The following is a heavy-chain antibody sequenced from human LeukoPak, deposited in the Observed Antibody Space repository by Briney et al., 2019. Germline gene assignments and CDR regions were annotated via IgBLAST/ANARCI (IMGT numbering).Heavy chain of an antibody. V-gene: IGHV1-8*03. D-gene: IGHD2-15*01. Sequence: ASVKVSCKASGYTFTSYDINWVQQATGQGLEWMGWMNPNSGNTGYAQKFQGRVTITRNTSISTAYMELSSLRSEDTAVYYCARGKGVAAILFDYWGQGTLVTVSS. CDR2: MNPNSGNT. CDR3: ARGKGVAAILFDY. J-gene: IGHJ4*02. CDR1: GYTFTSYD.